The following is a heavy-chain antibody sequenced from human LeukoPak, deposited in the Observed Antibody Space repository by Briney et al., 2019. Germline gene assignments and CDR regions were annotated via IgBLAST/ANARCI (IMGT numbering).Heavy chain of an antibody. V-gene: IGHV3-30*18. Sequence: PGRSLRLSCAASGFTFSSYGMHWVRQAPGKGLEWVAVISYDGSNKYYTDSVKGRFTISRDNSKNALYLQMNSLRAEDTAVYYCAKGDIAVAGRGGFDYWGQGTLVTVSS. J-gene: IGHJ4*02. CDR2: ISYDGSNK. CDR3: AKGDIAVAGRGGFDY. CDR1: GFTFSSYG. D-gene: IGHD6-19*01.